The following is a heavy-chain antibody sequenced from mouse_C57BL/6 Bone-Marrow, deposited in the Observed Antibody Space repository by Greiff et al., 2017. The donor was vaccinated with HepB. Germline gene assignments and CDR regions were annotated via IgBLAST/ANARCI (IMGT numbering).Heavy chain of an antibody. J-gene: IGHJ2*01. Sequence: DVMLVDSGGGLVQSGRSLRLSCATSGFTFSDFYMEWVRQAPGKGLEWIAASRNKANDYTTEYSASVKGRFIVSRDTSQSILYLQMNALRAEDTAIYYCARDAGYYFDYWGQGTTLTVSS. V-gene: IGHV7-1*01. CDR1: GFTFSDFY. CDR2: SRNKANDYTT. CDR3: ARDAGYYFDY.